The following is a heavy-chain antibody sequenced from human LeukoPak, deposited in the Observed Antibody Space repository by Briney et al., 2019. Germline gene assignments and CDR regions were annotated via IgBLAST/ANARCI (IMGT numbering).Heavy chain of an antibody. CDR3: AKVDNWKYGHHDY. D-gene: IGHD1-1*01. V-gene: IGHV3-23*01. Sequence: GGCLRLSCAASGFTFTTYAMSSVRQAPGEGLQWVSAISGSGGSTYSADSVKGRFTISRDNSKYTLSLQMNSLRAEDTAVYYCAKVDNWKYGHHDYWGQGTLVTVSS. CDR2: ISGSGGST. CDR1: GFTFTTYA. J-gene: IGHJ4*02.